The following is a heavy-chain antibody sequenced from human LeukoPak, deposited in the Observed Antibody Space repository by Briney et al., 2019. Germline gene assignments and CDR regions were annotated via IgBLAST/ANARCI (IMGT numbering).Heavy chain of an antibody. CDR1: GFTFSDYY. V-gene: IGHV3-11*01. J-gene: IGHJ6*02. CDR2: ISSSGSTI. Sequence: GGSLRLSCAASGFTFSDYYMSWIRQAPGKGLEWVSYISSSGSTIYYADSVKGRFTISRDNAKNSLYLQMTSLRAEDTAEYYCARDEGRGSYPLDSYYYYGMDVWGQGTTVTASS. D-gene: IGHD1-26*01. CDR3: ARDEGRGSYPLDSYYYYGMDV.